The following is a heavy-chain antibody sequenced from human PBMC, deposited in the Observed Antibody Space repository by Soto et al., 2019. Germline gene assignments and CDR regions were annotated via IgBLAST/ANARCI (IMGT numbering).Heavy chain of an antibody. CDR1: GGSLTNYG. V-gene: IGHV1-69*12. D-gene: IGHD3-10*01. J-gene: IGHJ6*02. CDR3: ARGDATKLGVTIYYGMDV. CDR2: IIPVFGTA. Sequence: QVQLVQSGAEVKKPGSSVKVSCKASGGSLTNYGVSWVRQAPGQGLEWMGGIIPVFGTANYAQKFQGRVTIAAXEXXXTXXVDVRSLRSEDTAVYYCARGDATKLGVTIYYGMDVWGQGTTVTVSS.